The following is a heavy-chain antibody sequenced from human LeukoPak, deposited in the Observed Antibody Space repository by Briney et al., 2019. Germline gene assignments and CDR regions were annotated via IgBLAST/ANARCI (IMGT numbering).Heavy chain of an antibody. Sequence: ASVKVSGTASGYTFTSYAMHWVRQAPGQRLEWMGWISAYNGNTNYAQKLQGRVTMTTDTSTSTAYMELRSLRSDDTAVYYCARDRYHYDSSGYYYGMDVWGQGTTVTVSS. CDR1: GYTFTSYA. V-gene: IGHV1-18*01. J-gene: IGHJ6*02. D-gene: IGHD3-22*01. CDR2: ISAYNGNT. CDR3: ARDRYHYDSSGYYYGMDV.